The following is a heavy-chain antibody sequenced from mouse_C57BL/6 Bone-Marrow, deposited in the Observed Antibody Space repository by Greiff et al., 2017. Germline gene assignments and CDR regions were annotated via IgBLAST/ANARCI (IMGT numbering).Heavy chain of an antibody. D-gene: IGHD1-1*01. CDR3: AREYLLLRRGFAY. J-gene: IGHJ3*01. Sequence: EVKLQESGPGLVKPSQSLSLTCSVTGYSITSGYYWNWIRQFPGNKLEWMGYISYDGSNNYNPSLKNRISITRDTSKNQFFLKLNSVTTEDTATYYCAREYLLLRRGFAYWGQGTLVTVSA. V-gene: IGHV3-6*01. CDR1: GYSITSGYY. CDR2: ISYDGSN.